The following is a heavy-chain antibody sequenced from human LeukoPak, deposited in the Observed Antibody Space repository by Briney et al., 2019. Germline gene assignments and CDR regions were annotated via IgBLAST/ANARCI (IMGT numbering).Heavy chain of an antibody. CDR2: ISGSGKIT. D-gene: IGHD3/OR15-3a*01. CDR3: AEWRMGDDFWRKNYFDY. Sequence: GGSLRLSCAASGFTFSSYGMHWVRQAPGKGLEWVSTISGSGKITYYAGSVKGRFTISRDNSKNTLYLQMNSLRAEDTAVYYCAEWRMGDDFWRKNYFDYWGQGTLVTVSS. V-gene: IGHV3-23*01. CDR1: GFTFSSYG. J-gene: IGHJ4*02.